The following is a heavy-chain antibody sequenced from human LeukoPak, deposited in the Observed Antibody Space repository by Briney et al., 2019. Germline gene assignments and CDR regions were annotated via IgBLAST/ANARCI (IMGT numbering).Heavy chain of an antibody. CDR2: VTGSGGDT. V-gene: IGHV3-23*01. CDR3: ARGTLEHCSGASCYPLDS. D-gene: IGHD2-15*01. CDR1: GFTFSNYA. Sequence: GGSLRLSCAALGFTFSNYAMSWVRQTPGKGLECVSVVTGSGGDTYYTGSVNGRFTISRDNSKNTLYLQMNSLRAEDTAVYYCARGTLEHCSGASCYPLDSWGQGTLVTVSS. J-gene: IGHJ5*01.